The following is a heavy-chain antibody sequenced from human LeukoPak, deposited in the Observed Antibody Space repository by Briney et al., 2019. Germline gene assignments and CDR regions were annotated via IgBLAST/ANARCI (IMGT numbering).Heavy chain of an antibody. CDR3: ARYDSSGFYQYFFDY. J-gene: IGHJ4*02. V-gene: IGHV4-59*01. Sequence: SETLSLTCTVSGGSINSYYWGWIRQPPGKGLEWIGNIFYSGMTKYNPSLKSRVTISVDTSKNLFSLKLNSVNDADTAVYFCARYDSSGFYQYFFDYWGQGTLVTVSS. D-gene: IGHD3-22*01. CDR2: IFYSGMT. CDR1: GGSINSYY.